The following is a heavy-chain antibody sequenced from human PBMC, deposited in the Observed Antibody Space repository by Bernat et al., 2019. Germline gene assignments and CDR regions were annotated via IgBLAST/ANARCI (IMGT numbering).Heavy chain of an antibody. V-gene: IGHV3-33*01. J-gene: IGHJ4*02. CDR2: IWYDGSNK. CDR3: ALDSSSSDYFDY. Sequence: QVQLVESGGGVVQPGRSLRLSCTASGFTFSHYGMHWVRQAPGKGLEWVAVIWYDGSNKYYADSVKGRFTISRDNSKNTLYLQMNSLRAEDTAVYYCALDSSSSDYFDYWGQGTLVTVSS. CDR1: GFTFSHYG. D-gene: IGHD6-6*01.